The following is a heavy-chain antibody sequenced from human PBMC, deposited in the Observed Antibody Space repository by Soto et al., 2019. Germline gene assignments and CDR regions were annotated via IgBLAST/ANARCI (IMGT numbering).Heavy chain of an antibody. CDR2: ISANNGNT. V-gene: IGHV1-18*01. J-gene: IGHJ3*02. CDR1: GYTFTTFG. CDR3: ARDGTIFGVVIIRDAFDI. D-gene: IGHD3-3*01. Sequence: ASVKVSCKASGYTFTTFGISWVRQAPGQGLEWVGWISANNGNTKYSQKFQGRVSLTTETSASTAYMELRSLRSDDTAVYYCARDGTIFGVVIIRDAFDIWGQGTMVTVSS.